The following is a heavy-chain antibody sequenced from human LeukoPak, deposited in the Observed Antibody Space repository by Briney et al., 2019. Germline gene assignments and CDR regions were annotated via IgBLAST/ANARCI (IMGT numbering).Heavy chain of an antibody. J-gene: IGHJ6*04. CDR1: GDSLSSNSAA. V-gene: IGHV6-1*01. D-gene: IGHD6-13*01. CDR3: ARDEQQQPYYYYYGMDV. Sequence: SQTLSLTCAISGDSLSSNSAAWNWIRQPPSRGLEWLGRTYYKSKWYNDYAVSVKSRITINPDTSKNQFSLQLNSVTPEDTAVYYCARDEQQQPYYYYYGMDVWGKGTTVTVSS. CDR2: TYYKSKWYN.